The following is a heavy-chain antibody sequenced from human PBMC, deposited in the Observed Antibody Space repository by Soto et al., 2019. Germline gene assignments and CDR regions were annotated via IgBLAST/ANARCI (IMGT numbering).Heavy chain of an antibody. CDR3: ARGWEGGSKEDAFDI. Sequence: GASVKVSCKASGYTFTRYGICWVRQAPGQGLEWMGWISAYNGNTNYAQKLQGRVTMTTDTSTSTAYMELRSLRSDDTAVYYCARGWEGGSKEDAFDIWGQGTMVTVSS. CDR2: ISAYNGNT. D-gene: IGHD1-26*01. V-gene: IGHV1-18*01. CDR1: GYTFTRYG. J-gene: IGHJ3*02.